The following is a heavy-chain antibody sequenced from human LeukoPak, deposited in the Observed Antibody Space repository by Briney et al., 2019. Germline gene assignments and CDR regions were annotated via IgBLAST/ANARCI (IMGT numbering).Heavy chain of an antibody. Sequence: GGSLRLSCAASGFTFSSYAMNWVRQAPGRGLEWVSVISGGGTSTYYADSVKGRFTISRDNSKNTLYLQMNSLRAEDTAVYYCARRRYNWNAIDYWGQGTLVTVSS. CDR2: ISGGGTST. J-gene: IGHJ4*02. D-gene: IGHD1-20*01. V-gene: IGHV3-23*01. CDR1: GFTFSSYA. CDR3: ARRRYNWNAIDY.